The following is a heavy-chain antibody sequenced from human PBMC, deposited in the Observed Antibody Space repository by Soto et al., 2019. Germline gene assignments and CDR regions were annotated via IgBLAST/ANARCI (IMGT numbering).Heavy chain of an antibody. J-gene: IGHJ4*02. Sequence: QVLLVESGGGVVQPGRSLRLSCAASEFPFSSYGMHWVRQAPGKGLEWVALIWYDGSNKYYADSVKGRVTISRDNSKNTLYLQMNSLRAEDTAVYYCARDVLGSSYFDDHWGQGTLVTVSS. D-gene: IGHD6-13*01. CDR1: EFPFSSYG. V-gene: IGHV3-33*01. CDR3: ARDVLGSSYFDDH. CDR2: IWYDGSNK.